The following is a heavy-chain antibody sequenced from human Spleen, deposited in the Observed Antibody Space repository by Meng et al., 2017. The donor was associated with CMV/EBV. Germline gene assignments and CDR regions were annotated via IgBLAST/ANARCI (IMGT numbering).Heavy chain of an antibody. J-gene: IGHJ4*02. D-gene: IGHD2-8*01. V-gene: IGHV3-23*03. CDR1: GFTFSSYA. CDR2: IYRGGTTT. CDR3: ARGPPNAVYLDN. Sequence: GGSLRLSCAASGFTFSSYAMSWVRQAPGKGLEWVSVIYRGGTTTYYIDSVKGRFTISRDNSKNTLYLQMNSLRVEDTAVYYCARGPPNAVYLDNWGQGTLVTVSS.